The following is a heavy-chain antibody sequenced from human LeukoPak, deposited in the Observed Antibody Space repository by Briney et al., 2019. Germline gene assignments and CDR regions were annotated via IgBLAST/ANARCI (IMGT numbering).Heavy chain of an antibody. CDR1: GGSFSGYY. D-gene: IGHD3-22*01. CDR3: TRGSIAYYYMDV. V-gene: IGHV4-34*01. CDR2: INHSGSG. J-gene: IGHJ6*03. Sequence: SETLSLTCAVYGGSFSGYYWSWIRQPPGKGLEWIGEINHSGSGNYNSSLKSRVTISVDTSKNQFSLKLSSVTAADTAVYYCTRGSIAYYYMDVWGKGTTVTISS.